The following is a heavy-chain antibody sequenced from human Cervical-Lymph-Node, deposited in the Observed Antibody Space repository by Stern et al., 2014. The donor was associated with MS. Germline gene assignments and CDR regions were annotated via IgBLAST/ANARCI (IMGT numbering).Heavy chain of an antibody. CDR2: IWYDGSNK. J-gene: IGHJ4*02. Sequence: QVQLVQSGGGVVQPGRSLRLSCAASGFTFSSYGMHWVRQAPGKGLEWVAVIWYDGSNKYYADSVKGRFTISRDNSKNTLYLQMNSLRAEDTAVYYCARDRAPGYSSGLRLGYWGQGTLVTVSS. D-gene: IGHD6-19*01. CDR1: GFTFSSYG. V-gene: IGHV3-33*01. CDR3: ARDRAPGYSSGLRLGY.